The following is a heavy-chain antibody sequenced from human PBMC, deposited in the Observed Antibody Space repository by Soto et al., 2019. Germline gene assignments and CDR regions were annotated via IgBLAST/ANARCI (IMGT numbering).Heavy chain of an antibody. J-gene: IGHJ1*01. V-gene: IGHV1-46*01. D-gene: IGHD2-15*01. CDR2: VNPSGGST. Sequence: QEQLEQSGAEVKKPGASVMVSCKASRYIFTAYSMHWVRQAPGQGLEWMGVVNPSGGSTNYAQKFQGRITMTRDTSTSTVYMDLSSLTSEDTAVYYCAREENCSDGICYSEYFQRWGQGTLVTVSS. CDR3: AREENCSDGICYSEYFQR. CDR1: RYIFTAYS.